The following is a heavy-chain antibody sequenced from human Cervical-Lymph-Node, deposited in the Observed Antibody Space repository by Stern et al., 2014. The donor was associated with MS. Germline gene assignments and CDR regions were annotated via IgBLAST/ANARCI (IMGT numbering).Heavy chain of an antibody. V-gene: IGHV3-21*01. J-gene: IGHJ4*01. Sequence: EVQLVESGGGLVKPGGSLRLSCAASGCTFSSYSMNWVRQAPGKGLEWVSSISSGSTYINYADSVKGRFTVSRDNAKNSLYLQMSSLRAEDTAVYYCARELDPLDYWGHGTLVTVSS. CDR3: ARELDPLDY. CDR1: GCTFSSYS. CDR2: ISSGSTYI.